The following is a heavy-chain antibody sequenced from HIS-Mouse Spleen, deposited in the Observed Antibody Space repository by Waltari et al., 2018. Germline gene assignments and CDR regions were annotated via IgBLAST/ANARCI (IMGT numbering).Heavy chain of an antibody. CDR2: ISYDGSNK. D-gene: IGHD6-13*01. Sequence: QVQLVESGGGVFQPGRSLRLSCAASGFPFSSHAMPWVRQAPGKGLEWVAVISYDGSNKYYADSVKGRFTISRDNSKNTLYLQMNSLRAEDTAVYYCAREGSFYYFDYWGQGTLVTVSS. CDR3: AREGSFYYFDY. J-gene: IGHJ4*02. CDR1: GFPFSSHA. V-gene: IGHV3-30-3*01.